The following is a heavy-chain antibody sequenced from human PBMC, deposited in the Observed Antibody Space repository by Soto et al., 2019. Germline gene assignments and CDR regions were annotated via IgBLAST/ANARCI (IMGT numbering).Heavy chain of an antibody. CDR1: GFSLSTSGVG. Sequence: QITLKESGPTLVKPTQTLTLTCTFSGFSLSTSGVGVGWIRQPPGKALEWLALIYWDDDKRYSPSLTSRLTITKDTSKNQVVLTITNMDPLDTATYYCAHVVVVVANYGMDVWGQGTTVTVPS. J-gene: IGHJ6*02. CDR3: AHVVVVVANYGMDV. V-gene: IGHV2-5*02. CDR2: IYWDDDK. D-gene: IGHD2-15*01.